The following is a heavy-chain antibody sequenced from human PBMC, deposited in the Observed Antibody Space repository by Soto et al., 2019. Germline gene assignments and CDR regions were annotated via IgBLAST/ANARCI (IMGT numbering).Heavy chain of an antibody. V-gene: IGHV3-49*04. D-gene: IGHD2-2*01. J-gene: IGHJ6*02. CDR3: TRDRISQYQLLRTFYYYYGMDV. Sequence: SLRLSCTASVFTFGDYAMSWVRQAPGKGLEWVGFIRSKAYGGTTEYAASVKGRFTISRDDSKSIAYLQMNSLKTEDTAVYYCTRDRISQYQLLRTFYYYYGMDVWGQGTTVTVSS. CDR1: VFTFGDYA. CDR2: IRSKAYGGTT.